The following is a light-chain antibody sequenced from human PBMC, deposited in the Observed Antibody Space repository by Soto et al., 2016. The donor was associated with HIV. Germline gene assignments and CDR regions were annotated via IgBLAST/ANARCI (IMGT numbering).Light chain of an antibody. Sequence: SYELTQPLSVSMSPGQTASITCSGANLWDKYVYWYQQKPGQSPLLVIQENNRRPSGVPERFSGSNSWGTATLTITGTQAMDEGDYYCQVWDIKDYIFGLGTKVTVL. V-gene: IGLV3-1*01. CDR3: QVWDIKDYI. CDR1: NLWDKY. CDR2: ENN. J-gene: IGLJ1*01.